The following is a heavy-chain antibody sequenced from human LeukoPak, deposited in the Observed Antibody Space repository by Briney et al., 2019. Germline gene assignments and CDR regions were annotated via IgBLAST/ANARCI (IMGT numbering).Heavy chain of an antibody. Sequence: GGSLRLSCAASGFTFSNAWMSWVRQAPGKGLEWVGRIKSKTDGGTTDYAAPVKGRFTISRDDSKNTLYLQMNSLKTEDTAVYYCTTWSVVIPVGAFDYWGQGTLVTVSS. CDR2: IKSKTDGGTT. CDR1: GFTFSNAW. V-gene: IGHV3-15*01. CDR3: TTWSVVIPVGAFDY. D-gene: IGHD1-26*01. J-gene: IGHJ4*02.